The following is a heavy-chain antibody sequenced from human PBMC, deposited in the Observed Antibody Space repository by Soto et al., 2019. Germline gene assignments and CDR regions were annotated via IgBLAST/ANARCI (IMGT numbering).Heavy chain of an antibody. CDR3: ARHVTYRYSYYYMDV. D-gene: IGHD5-18*01. Sequence: SETLSLTCTVSGGSISSYYWSWIRQPPGKGLEWIGYIYYSGSTNYNPSLKSRVTISVDTSKNQFSLKLSSVTAADTAVYYCARHVTYRYSYYYMDVWGKGTTVTVSS. CDR2: IYYSGST. J-gene: IGHJ6*03. V-gene: IGHV4-59*08. CDR1: GGSISSYY.